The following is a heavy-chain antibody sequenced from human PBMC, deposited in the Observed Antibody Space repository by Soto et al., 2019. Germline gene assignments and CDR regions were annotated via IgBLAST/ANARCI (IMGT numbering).Heavy chain of an antibody. J-gene: IGHJ2*01. CDR3: ATHPMGQQLAREYWYFDL. Sequence: QVQLVQSGAEVKKPGASVKVSCKVSGYTLTELSMHWVRQAPGKGLEWMGGFDPEDGETIYAQKFQGRVTMTEDTSTDTACMELSSLRSEDTAVYYCATHPMGQQLAREYWYFDLWGRGTLVTVSS. CDR2: FDPEDGET. V-gene: IGHV1-24*01. D-gene: IGHD6-13*01. CDR1: GYTLTELS.